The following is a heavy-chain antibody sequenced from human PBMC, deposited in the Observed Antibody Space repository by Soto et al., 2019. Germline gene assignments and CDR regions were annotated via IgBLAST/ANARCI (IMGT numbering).Heavy chain of an antibody. CDR2: IYYSGST. V-gene: IGHV4-39*01. CDR3: ARPEKAAFDI. Sequence: QLQLQESGPGLVKPSETLSLTCTVSGGSISSSSYYWGWIRQPPGKGLEWIGSIYYSGSTYYNPSLKSRVTISVDTSKNQFSLKLSAVTAADTAVYYCARPEKAAFDIWGQGTMVTVSS. CDR1: GGSISSSSYY. J-gene: IGHJ3*02.